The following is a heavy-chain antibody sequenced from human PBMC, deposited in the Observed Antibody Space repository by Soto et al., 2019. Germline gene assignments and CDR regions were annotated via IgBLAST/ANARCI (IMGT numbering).Heavy chain of an antibody. V-gene: IGHV3-30-3*01. J-gene: IGHJ4*02. CDR2: ISYDGSNK. CDR3: ARDLRGRGLGSSSSVGY. CDR1: GFTFSSYA. D-gene: IGHD6-6*01. Sequence: GGSLRLSCAASGFTFSSYAMHWVRQAPGKGLEWVAVISYDGSNKYYADSVKGRFTISRDNFKNTLYLQMNSLRAEDTAVYYCARDLRGRGLGSSSSVGYWGQGTLVTVSS.